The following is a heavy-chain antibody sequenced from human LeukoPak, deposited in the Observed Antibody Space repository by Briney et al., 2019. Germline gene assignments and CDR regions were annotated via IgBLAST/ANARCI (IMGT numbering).Heavy chain of an antibody. CDR1: GFTFSSYS. Sequence: GGSLRLSCTASGFTFSSYSMNWVRQAPGKGLEWVSSISTSSSYIYYADSVKGRFTISRDNARNSLYLQMNTLRAEDTAVYSCARGADGVSSNSRGWFDPWGQGALVTVSS. CDR2: ISTSSSYI. CDR3: ARGADGVSSNSRGWFDP. V-gene: IGHV3-21*01. D-gene: IGHD2-15*01. J-gene: IGHJ5*02.